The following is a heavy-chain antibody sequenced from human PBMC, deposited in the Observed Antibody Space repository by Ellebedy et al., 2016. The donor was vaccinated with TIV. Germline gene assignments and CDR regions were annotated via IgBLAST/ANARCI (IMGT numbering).Heavy chain of an antibody. CDR2: INSSGGST. Sequence: ASVKVSXKASGYTFTSYYMHWVRQAPGQGLEWMGIINSSGGSTNYAQKFQGRVTMTRDTSTSTVYMELSSLRSEDTAVYYCARRSGLYYYYGMDVWGQGTTVTVSS. CDR3: ARRSGLYYYYGMDV. V-gene: IGHV1-46*01. CDR1: GYTFTSYY. J-gene: IGHJ6*02. D-gene: IGHD1-26*01.